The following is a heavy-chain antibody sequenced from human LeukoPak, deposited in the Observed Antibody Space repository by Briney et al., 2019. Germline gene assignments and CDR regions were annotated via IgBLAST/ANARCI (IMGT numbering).Heavy chain of an antibody. Sequence: GESLKISCRGSGYSFTSYWIGWVRQMPGKGLEWMGIIYPGDSDTRYSPSFQGQVTISADKSISTAYLQWSSLKASDTAMYYCARGQGGGSYANHFDYWGQGTLVTVSS. CDR2: IYPGDSDT. D-gene: IGHD1-26*01. CDR3: ARGQGGGSYANHFDY. V-gene: IGHV5-51*01. J-gene: IGHJ4*02. CDR1: GYSFTSYW.